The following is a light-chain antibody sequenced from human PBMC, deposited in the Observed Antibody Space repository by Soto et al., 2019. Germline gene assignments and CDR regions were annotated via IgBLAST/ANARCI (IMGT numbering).Light chain of an antibody. CDR2: AAS. V-gene: IGKV1-9*01. Sequence: DIQLTQSPSFLSASVGDRVTITCRASQGISSYLAWYQQKPGKAPKLLIYAASTLQSGVPSRFSGSGSGTEFTLKFSRLQPEDFATYYCQQFNSYPIPLGQGTRLEIK. J-gene: IGKJ5*01. CDR1: QGISSY. CDR3: QQFNSYPIP.